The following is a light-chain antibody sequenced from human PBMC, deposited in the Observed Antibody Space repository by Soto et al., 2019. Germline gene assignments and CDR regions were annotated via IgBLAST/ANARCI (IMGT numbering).Light chain of an antibody. Sequence: QSALTPPRSVSGSPGQSVTISCTGTSSDVGGYNYVSWYQQHPGKAPKLMIYDVSKRPSGVPDRFSRSKSGNTASLTISGLQAEDEADYYCCSYAGSYTLYVFGTGTKVTVL. CDR2: DVS. V-gene: IGLV2-11*01. J-gene: IGLJ1*01. CDR3: CSYAGSYTLYV. CDR1: SSDVGGYNY.